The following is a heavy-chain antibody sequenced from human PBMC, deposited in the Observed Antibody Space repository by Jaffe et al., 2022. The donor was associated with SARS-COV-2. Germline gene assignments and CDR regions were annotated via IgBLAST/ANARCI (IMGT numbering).Heavy chain of an antibody. Sequence: QLQLQESGPGLVKPSETLSLTCTVSGDSISSGFYYWGWIRQPPGKGLEWIGSIYYSGSTYYNPSLKSRVTISIDTSNNQFSLKLRSVTAADTAVYYCATQMYSTVSIFANWGQGTLVTVAS. CDR1: GDSISSGFYY. CDR3: ATQMYSTVSIFAN. V-gene: IGHV4-39*01. D-gene: IGHD4-17*01. CDR2: IYYSGST. J-gene: IGHJ4*02.